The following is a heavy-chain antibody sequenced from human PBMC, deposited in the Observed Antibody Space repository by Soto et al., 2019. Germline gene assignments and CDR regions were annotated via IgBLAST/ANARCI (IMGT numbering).Heavy chain of an antibody. CDR3: ARDDQPWGGYYYGLDV. Sequence: QVQLVESGGGVVQPGRSLRLSCAASGFTFSTYGMHWVRQAPGKGLEWVALIWHDGNNKYYGDSVKGRFTISRDNSKNTLYLQMNSLRVEDTAIYYCARDDQPWGGYYYGLDVWGQGTTVTVSS. J-gene: IGHJ6*02. CDR1: GFTFSTYG. CDR2: IWHDGNNK. V-gene: IGHV3-33*01. D-gene: IGHD1-26*01.